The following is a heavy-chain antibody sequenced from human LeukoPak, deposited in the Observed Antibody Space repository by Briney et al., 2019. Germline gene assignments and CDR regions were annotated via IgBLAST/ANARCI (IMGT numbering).Heavy chain of an antibody. CDR3: ARMTTGHDY. D-gene: IGHD4-17*01. Sequence: SETLSLTCGVSGTSFTSYYWSWIRQTPGKGPEWIGEVNHSGYTNMNPSLKSRVTIPVDTSKNQFSLMMTSVTAADTAVYFCARMTTGHDYWGQGTLVTVSS. V-gene: IGHV4-34*01. J-gene: IGHJ4*02. CDR1: GTSFTSYY. CDR2: VNHSGYT.